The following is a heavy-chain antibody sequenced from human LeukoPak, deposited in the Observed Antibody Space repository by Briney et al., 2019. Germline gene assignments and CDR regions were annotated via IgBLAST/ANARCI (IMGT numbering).Heavy chain of an antibody. V-gene: IGHV3-21*01. CDR3: ARDRGAYCGGDCYLGFDY. D-gene: IGHD2-21*02. CDR2: ISSSSSYI. CDR1: GLTFSSCS. Sequence: GGSLRLSCAASGLTFSSCSMNWVRRAPGKGLEWVSSISSSSSYIYYADSVKGRFTISRDNAKNSLYLQMNSLRAEDTAVYYCARDRGAYCGGDCYLGFDYWGRGTLVTVSS. J-gene: IGHJ4*01.